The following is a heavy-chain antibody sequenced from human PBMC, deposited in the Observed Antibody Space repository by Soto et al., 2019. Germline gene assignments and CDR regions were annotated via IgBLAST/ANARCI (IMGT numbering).Heavy chain of an antibody. Sequence: EVQLVESGGGLVQPGGSLRLSCAASGFTFSSYWMSWVRQAPGKGLEWVANIKQDGSEKYYVDSVKGRFTISRDNAKNLLKMQMKGLSAAETSGSYSDSTSTGILDYWGQGTLVTVSS. CDR3: DSTSTGILDY. CDR2: IKQDGSEK. CDR1: GFTFSSYW. V-gene: IGHV3-7*01. J-gene: IGHJ4*02. D-gene: IGHD3-10*01.